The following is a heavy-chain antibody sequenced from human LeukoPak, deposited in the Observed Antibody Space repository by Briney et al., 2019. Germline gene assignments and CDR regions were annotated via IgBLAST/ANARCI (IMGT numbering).Heavy chain of an antibody. V-gene: IGHV4-59*08. CDR2: IYYSGST. CDR1: GGSISSYY. CDR3: ARHGAAAGTGGWFDP. Sequence: SETLSLTCTVSGGSISSYYWSWIRQPPGKGLEWIGYIYYSGSTNYNPSLKSRVTISVDTSKNQFSLKRSSVTAADTAVYYCARHGAAAGTGGWFDPWGPGTLVTVSS. D-gene: IGHD6-13*01. J-gene: IGHJ5*02.